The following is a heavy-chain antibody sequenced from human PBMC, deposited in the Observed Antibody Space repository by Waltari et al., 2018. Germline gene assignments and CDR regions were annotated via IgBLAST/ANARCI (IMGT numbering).Heavy chain of an antibody. D-gene: IGHD5-12*01. V-gene: IGHV4-39*01. CDR3: ATYIGASVGTAAFDV. J-gene: IGHJ3*01. Sequence: QLQLQESGPRLVRPSETLSLMCRVPGVSITSNGPYWAWIRQSPGQGLEWIGTVSYSGTTYISPSLKSRVSVSRDTSKNQVSLILGSVTAADMAVYYCATYIGASVGTAAFDVWGQGTMVTVSS. CDR2: VSYSGTT. CDR1: GVSITSNGPY.